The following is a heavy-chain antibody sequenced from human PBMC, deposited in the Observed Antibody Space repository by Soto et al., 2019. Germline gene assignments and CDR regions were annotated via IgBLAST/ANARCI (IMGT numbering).Heavy chain of an antibody. CDR3: SRNTSGRQGSTLDI. CDR1: GSTFISSA. J-gene: IGHJ3*02. Sequence: GGSLRLSCAASGSTFISSAMTWVRQAPGKGLEWVSVISGSGSVTYYTSSVRGRFTISRDNSRNTLYLQMNNLRAEDTAVYYCSRNTSGRQGSTLDIWGQGTMVTVSS. CDR2: ISGSGSVT. V-gene: IGHV3-23*01. D-gene: IGHD6-19*01.